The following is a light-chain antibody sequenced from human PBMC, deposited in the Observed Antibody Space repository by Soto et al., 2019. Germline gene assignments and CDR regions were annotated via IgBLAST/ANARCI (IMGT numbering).Light chain of an antibody. CDR1: SSDVGGYNY. V-gene: IGLV2-8*01. CDR2: DFT. CDR3: ISCAGSNQTVV. J-gene: IGLJ1*01. Sequence: QSALTQPPSASGSPGRSVTISCTGTSSDVGGYNYVSWYQQHPGKAPKVMIYDFTKRPSGVPDRFSGSKSGNTASLTVSGLQAEEEADYYCISCAGSNQTVVFVTGTKVTVL.